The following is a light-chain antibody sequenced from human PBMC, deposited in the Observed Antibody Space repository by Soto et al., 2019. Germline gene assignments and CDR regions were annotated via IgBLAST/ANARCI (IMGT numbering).Light chain of an antibody. CDR2: GAS. Sequence: EIVLTQSPGTLSLSPGERATLSCRASQSVSSSSLAWYQQRPGQAPRLLVYGASSRATGIPDRFSGSGSGTDFTLTISRLEPEDFAVYWCQQYGNSPSTFGQGTRLEI. V-gene: IGKV3-20*01. CDR1: QSVSSSS. J-gene: IGKJ5*01. CDR3: QQYGNSPST.